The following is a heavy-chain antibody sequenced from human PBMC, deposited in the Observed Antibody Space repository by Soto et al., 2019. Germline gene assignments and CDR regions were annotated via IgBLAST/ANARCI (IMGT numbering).Heavy chain of an antibody. Sequence: QVQLLESGGGVVQPGTSLRLSCTTSGFTFRSYAMHWVRQAPGKGLERVAVVSSEGNTKFYAESVTGRFTISKDNSKNTHYLQMDRMRADDTAVYFCASNRIPATTTPVDSGGQGTLVTVSS. CDR3: ASNRIPATTTPVDS. D-gene: IGHD6-13*01. CDR2: VSSEGNTK. CDR1: GFTFRSYA. J-gene: IGHJ4*02. V-gene: IGHV3-30*04.